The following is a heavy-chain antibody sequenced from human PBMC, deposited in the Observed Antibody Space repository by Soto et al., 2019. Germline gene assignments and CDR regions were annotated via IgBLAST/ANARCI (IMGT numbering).Heavy chain of an antibody. Sequence: ASVKVSCXTSGYTFTNYDINWVRQAAGQVLEWMGWINPDSDNTGYGQNFRDRVTMTRDTPLRTAYLELHSLRSDDTAVYYCARGRHYCPPTKCYPPPLFPYAMSVWGQGTTVTASS. D-gene: IGHD2-8*01. CDR3: ARGRHYCPPTKCYPPPLFPYAMSV. CDR1: GYTFTNYD. CDR2: INPDSDNT. J-gene: IGHJ6*02. V-gene: IGHV1-8*01.